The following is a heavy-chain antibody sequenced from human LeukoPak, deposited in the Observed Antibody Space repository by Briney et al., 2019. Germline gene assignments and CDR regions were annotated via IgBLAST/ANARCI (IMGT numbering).Heavy chain of an antibody. Sequence: QSGGSLRLSCAASGFPLNNFPMMWVRQSPGQGLEWVSTISGDGRQSTHYADTVKGRFIISKDTSRNTLYLQMTSLRVDDTAVYYCARDPSFLFADAWWGQGTVVTVSS. CDR1: GFPLNNFP. CDR2: ISGDGRQST. D-gene: IGHD2-2*01. V-gene: IGHV3-23*01. CDR3: ARDPSFLFADAW. J-gene: IGHJ4*02.